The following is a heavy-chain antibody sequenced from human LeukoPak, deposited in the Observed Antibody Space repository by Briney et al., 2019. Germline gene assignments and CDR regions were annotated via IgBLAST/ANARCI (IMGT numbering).Heavy chain of an antibody. D-gene: IGHD6-19*01. CDR1: GFTFSNYG. Sequence: GGSLRLSCAASGFTFSNYGMHWVRQAPGKGLEWVAIVSSVGSDKYYADSVKGRFTISRDNSKNTQYLQMNSLRPEDTAIYYCAKDGPGFSGWADYRGQGTLVTVSS. CDR2: VSSVGSDK. V-gene: IGHV3-30*18. CDR3: AKDGPGFSGWADY. J-gene: IGHJ4*02.